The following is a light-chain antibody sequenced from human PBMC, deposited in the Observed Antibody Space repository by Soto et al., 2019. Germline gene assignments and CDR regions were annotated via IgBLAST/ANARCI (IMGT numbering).Light chain of an antibody. Sequence: DIQMTQSPSTLSASVGDRVTITCRASQSISKWLAWHQQKPGKAPKLLIYDASSLQSGVPSRFSGSGSGTEFTLTISSPQPDDFAVYYCQQYGSSFITFGQGTRLEIK. CDR3: QQYGSSFIT. CDR1: QSISKW. J-gene: IGKJ5*01. CDR2: DAS. V-gene: IGKV1-5*01.